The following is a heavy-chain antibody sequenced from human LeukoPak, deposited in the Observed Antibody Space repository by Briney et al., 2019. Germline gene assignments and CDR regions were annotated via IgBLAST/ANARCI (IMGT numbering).Heavy chain of an antibody. CDR2: IWSDGSNI. CDR3: AGDGVFLDY. V-gene: IGHV3-33*01. CDR1: GFTFSSYG. D-gene: IGHD3-16*01. J-gene: IGHJ4*02. Sequence: GGSLRLSCAASGFTFSSYGMHWVRQAPGKGLEWVAVIWSDGSNIYYADSVKGRFTISRDNSKNTLYLQMNSLRADDTAVYYCAGDGVFLDYWGQGTLVTVSS.